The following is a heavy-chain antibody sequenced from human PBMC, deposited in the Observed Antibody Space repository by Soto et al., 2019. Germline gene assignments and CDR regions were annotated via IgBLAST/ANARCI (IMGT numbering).Heavy chain of an antibody. J-gene: IGHJ6*03. D-gene: IGHD6-13*01. CDR2: INSDGSST. CDR1: GFTFSSYW. Sequence: EVQLVESGGGLVQPGGSMRLSCAASGFTFSSYWMHWVRQAPGKGLVWVSRINSDGSSTSYADSVKGRFTISRDNAKNTLYLQMNSLRAEDTAVYYCARDAEQQVFYYYYYMDVWGKVTTVTVSS. V-gene: IGHV3-74*01. CDR3: ARDAEQQVFYYYYYMDV.